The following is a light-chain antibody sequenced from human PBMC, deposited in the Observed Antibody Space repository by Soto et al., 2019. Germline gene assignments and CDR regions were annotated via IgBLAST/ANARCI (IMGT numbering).Light chain of an antibody. CDR1: QGISSY. CDR3: QQLNIYPIT. V-gene: IGKV1-9*01. Sequence: IQLTQSPSSLSASVGDRVTIACRASQGISSYLAWYQQKPGKAPRLLIYPASSLQSGFPSRFSGSGSGTDFTLTISSLQPEDSATYYCQQLNIYPITFGQGTRLEIK. J-gene: IGKJ5*01. CDR2: PAS.